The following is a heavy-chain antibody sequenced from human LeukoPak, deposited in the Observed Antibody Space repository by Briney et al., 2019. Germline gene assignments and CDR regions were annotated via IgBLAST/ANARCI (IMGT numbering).Heavy chain of an antibody. CDR3: AKVADYYYMDV. CDR2: ISSSSSTI. V-gene: IGHV3-48*01. CDR1: GFTFSSYS. J-gene: IGHJ6*03. D-gene: IGHD2-15*01. Sequence: PGGSLRLSCAASGFTFSSYSMNWVRQAPRKGLEWVSYISSSSSTIYYADSVKGRFTISRDNAKNSLYLQMNSLRAEDTAVYYCAKVADYYYMDVWGKGTTVTVSS.